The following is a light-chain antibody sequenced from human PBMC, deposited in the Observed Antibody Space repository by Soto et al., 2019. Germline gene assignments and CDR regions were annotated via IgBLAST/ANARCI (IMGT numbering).Light chain of an antibody. Sequence: QAVVTQPPSASGTPGQRVTISCSGSSSNIGSNYVYWYQQLPGTAPKLLIYRNNQRPSGVPDRFSGSKSGTSASLAISGLRSEDEADYYWAAWDDSLSGLGVFGGGTKLTVL. V-gene: IGLV1-47*01. CDR3: AAWDDSLSGLGV. J-gene: IGLJ3*02. CDR1: SSNIGSNY. CDR2: RNN.